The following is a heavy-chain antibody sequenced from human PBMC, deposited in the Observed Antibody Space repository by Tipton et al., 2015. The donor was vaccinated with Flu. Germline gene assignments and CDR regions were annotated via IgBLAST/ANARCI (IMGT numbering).Heavy chain of an antibody. CDR2: IYTTGST. J-gene: IGHJ3*02. CDR3: ARSVGSGTPYAWRHDAFDI. V-gene: IGHV4-61*02. Sequence: TLSLTCTVSGGSISGGNYYCSWIRQPAGEGLELIGRIYTTGSTEYSPSLKRRATISIDTSNNQFSLELTSVTAADTAVYYCARSVGSGTPYAWRHDAFDIWGQGKMVTVSS. CDR1: GGSISGGNYY. D-gene: IGHD3-10*01.